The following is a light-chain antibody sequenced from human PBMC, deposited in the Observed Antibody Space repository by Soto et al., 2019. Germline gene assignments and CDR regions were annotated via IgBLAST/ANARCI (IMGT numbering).Light chain of an antibody. CDR3: MQGTHRPPYT. Sequence: DVVMTQSPLSLPVTLGQPASISCRSSQSLAYSDGNTYLNWFQQRPGQSPRRLIYKVSNRDSGVPDRFSGSGSGTDFTLKISRVEAEDVGVYYCMQGTHRPPYTFGQGTKLAIK. CDR1: QSLAYSDGNTY. J-gene: IGKJ2*01. V-gene: IGKV2-30*01. CDR2: KVS.